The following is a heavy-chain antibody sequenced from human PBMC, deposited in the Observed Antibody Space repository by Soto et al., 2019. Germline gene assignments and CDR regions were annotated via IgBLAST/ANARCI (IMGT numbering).Heavy chain of an antibody. J-gene: IGHJ4*02. CDR2: IYWDDDK. CDR1: GFSLSTSGVG. CDR3: AHHSSSWTHHEY. D-gene: IGHD6-13*01. V-gene: IGHV2-5*02. Sequence: QITLKESGPTLVKPTQTLTLTCTFSGFSLSTSGVGVGWIRQPPGKALEWLALIYWDDDKRYSPSLKSRLTITKDTSKNQVVLKMTNMDPVDTATYYCAHHSSSWTHHEYWGQGTLVTVSS.